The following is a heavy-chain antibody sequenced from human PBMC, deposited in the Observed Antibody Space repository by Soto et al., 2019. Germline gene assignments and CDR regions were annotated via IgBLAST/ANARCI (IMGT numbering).Heavy chain of an antibody. CDR2: MYHSGST. J-gene: IGHJ4*02. CDR1: GGSISSSNW. D-gene: IGHD1-26*01. V-gene: IGHV4-4*02. CDR3: ARTPLL. Sequence: SETLSLTCAVSGGSISSSNWWSWVRQPPGKGLEWIGEMYHSGSTYYNPSLKSRVTISIDRSKNQFSLKLSSVTAADTAVYYCARTPLLWGQGTLVTVSS.